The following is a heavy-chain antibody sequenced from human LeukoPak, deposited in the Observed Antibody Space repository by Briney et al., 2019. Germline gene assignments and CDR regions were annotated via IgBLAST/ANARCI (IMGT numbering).Heavy chain of an antibody. CDR2: INWNGDST. D-gene: IGHD5-12*01. J-gene: IGHJ4*02. Sequence: GGSLRLSCAASGFNFDEYGMIWVRQGLGKGLEWVSGINWNGDSTGYADSVKGRFTISRDNAKNSLYLQMNSLRAEDTALYYCARGGRGSWGQGTLVTVSS. CDR3: ARGGRGS. CDR1: GFNFDEYG. V-gene: IGHV3-20*04.